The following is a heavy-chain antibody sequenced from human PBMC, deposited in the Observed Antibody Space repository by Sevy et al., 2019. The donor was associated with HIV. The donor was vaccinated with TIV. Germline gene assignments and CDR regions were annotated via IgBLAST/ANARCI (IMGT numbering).Heavy chain of an antibody. V-gene: IGHV3-33*01. CDR1: GFTFSSFG. CDR3: ARDLDFYDHGDYGPAFMPDF. Sequence: GGSLRLSCAASGFTFSSFGMHWVRQAPGKGLEWLAVIWFDGSNTCYADSVRGRFTIPRDNAKNTLHLQMNSLRAEDKAVYYCARDLDFYDHGDYGPAFMPDFWGHGTLVTVSS. J-gene: IGHJ4*01. CDR2: IWFDGSNT. D-gene: IGHD4-17*01.